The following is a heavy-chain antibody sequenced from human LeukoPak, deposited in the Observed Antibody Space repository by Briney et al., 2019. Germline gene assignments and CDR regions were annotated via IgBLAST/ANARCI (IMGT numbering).Heavy chain of an antibody. CDR3: ARDSGYSSSWYDAFDI. D-gene: IGHD6-13*01. Sequence: RAGGSLRLSCAASGFTFDDYGMSWVRQAPGKGLEWVSGINWNGGSTGYADSVKCRFTISRDNAKNSLYLQMKSLRAEDTALYYCARDSGYSSSWYDAFDIWGQGTMVTVSS. CDR1: GFTFDDYG. V-gene: IGHV3-20*04. J-gene: IGHJ3*02. CDR2: INWNGGST.